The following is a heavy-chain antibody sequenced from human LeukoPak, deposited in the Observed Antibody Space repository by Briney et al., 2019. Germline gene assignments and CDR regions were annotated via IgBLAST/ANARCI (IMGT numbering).Heavy chain of an antibody. J-gene: IGHJ3*02. V-gene: IGHV3-23*01. CDR2: ISGSGGST. CDR1: GFTFSSYA. Sequence: GWARRLSCAAAGFTFSSYAMSWVRQAPGKGLEWVSAISGSGGSTYYADSVKGRFTISRDNSKNTLYLQMNSLRAEDTAVYYCAKIVDNAFDIWGQGTTVTVSS. CDR3: AKIVDNAFDI. D-gene: IGHD3-22*01.